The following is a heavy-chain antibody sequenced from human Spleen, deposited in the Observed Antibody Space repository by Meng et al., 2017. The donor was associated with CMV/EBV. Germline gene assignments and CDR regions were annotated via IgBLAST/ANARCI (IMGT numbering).Heavy chain of an antibody. Sequence: ASVKVSCKASRGTHNSYAINWVRQAPGQGLEWMGWINANSGDTNYAVKFQGRVTMTRDTSISTAYMELSRLRSDDTAVYYCARFPVGATARHYWGQGTLVTVSS. V-gene: IGHV1-2*02. CDR1: RGTHNSYA. D-gene: IGHD1-26*01. J-gene: IGHJ4*02. CDR2: INANSGDT. CDR3: ARFPVGATARHY.